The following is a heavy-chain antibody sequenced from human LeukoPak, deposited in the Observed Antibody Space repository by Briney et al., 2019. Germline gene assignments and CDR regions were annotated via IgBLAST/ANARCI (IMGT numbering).Heavy chain of an antibody. V-gene: IGHV1-46*01. J-gene: IGHJ4*02. CDR2: INPSGGST. CDR3: AISGYYYFDY. CDR1: GFTFSTYY. Sequence: ASVKVSCKASGFTFSTYYIHWVRQAPGQGLEWMGIINPSGGSTSYAQKFQGRVTMTRDTSTSTVYMELSSLRSEDTAVYYCAISGYYYFDYWGQGTLVTVSS. D-gene: IGHD3-22*01.